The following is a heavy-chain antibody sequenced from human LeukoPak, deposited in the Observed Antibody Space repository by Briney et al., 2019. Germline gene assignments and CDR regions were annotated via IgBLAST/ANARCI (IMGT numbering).Heavy chain of an antibody. V-gene: IGHV4-34*01. CDR1: GGSFSGYY. J-gene: IGHJ4*02. CDR3: ANIVAAAGHFDY. Sequence: SETLSLTCAVYGGSFSGYYWSWIRQPPGKGLEWIGEINHSGSTNYNPSLKSRVTISVDTSKNQFSLKLSSVTAADTAVYYCANIVAAAGHFDYRGQGTLVTVSS. D-gene: IGHD6-13*01. CDR2: INHSGST.